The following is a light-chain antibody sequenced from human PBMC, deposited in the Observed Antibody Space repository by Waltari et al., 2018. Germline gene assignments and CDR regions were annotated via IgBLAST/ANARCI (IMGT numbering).Light chain of an antibody. J-gene: IGKJ5*01. CDR2: GAF. V-gene: IGKV3-15*01. Sequence: EIVMTQSPATLSVSLGERATLSCRASQGISDNLAWYQQKPGQAPRLLIYGAFTRATCIPARFSGSGSGTEFTLTISSLQSEDSAVYYCQQYNRWPPITFGQGTRLEIK. CDR1: QGISDN. CDR3: QQYNRWPPIT.